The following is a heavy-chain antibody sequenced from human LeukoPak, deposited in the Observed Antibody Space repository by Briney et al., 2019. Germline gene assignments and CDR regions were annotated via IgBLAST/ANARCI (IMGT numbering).Heavy chain of an antibody. CDR2: ISSSSSYI. V-gene: IGHV3-21*01. Sequence: GGSLRLSCAASGFTFSSYSMNWVRQAPGKGLEWVSSISSSSSYIYYADSVKGRFTISRDNAKNSLYLQMNSLRAEDTAVYYCASRGRPYYYDSSGYYMGPPDYWGQGTLVTVSS. CDR1: GFTFSSYS. CDR3: ASRGRPYYYDSSGYYMGPPDY. J-gene: IGHJ4*02. D-gene: IGHD3-22*01.